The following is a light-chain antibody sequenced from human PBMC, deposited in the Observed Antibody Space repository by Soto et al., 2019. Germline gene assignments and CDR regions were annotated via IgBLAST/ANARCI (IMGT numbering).Light chain of an antibody. V-gene: IGKV2D-29*02. CDR3: MQSLEFPIT. Sequence: AGQSPHFLIYEVSKRFSVVPDRFSGSGSGADFTMKISRVEAEDFGVYFCMQSLEFPITFGQGTGLEIK. J-gene: IGKJ5*01. CDR2: EVS.